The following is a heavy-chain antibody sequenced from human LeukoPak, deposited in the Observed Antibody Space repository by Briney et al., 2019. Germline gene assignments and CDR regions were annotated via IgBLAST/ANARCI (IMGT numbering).Heavy chain of an antibody. J-gene: IGHJ3*02. V-gene: IGHV4-38-2*02. CDR2: IYHSGST. Sequence: SETLSLTCTVSDYSISSGYYWGWIRQPPGKGLEWIGSIYHSGSTYYNPSLKSRVTISVDTSKNQFSLKLSSVTAADTAVYYCASQYYYDSSGLDAFDIWGQGTMVTVSS. D-gene: IGHD3-22*01. CDR3: ASQYYYDSSGLDAFDI. CDR1: DYSISSGYY.